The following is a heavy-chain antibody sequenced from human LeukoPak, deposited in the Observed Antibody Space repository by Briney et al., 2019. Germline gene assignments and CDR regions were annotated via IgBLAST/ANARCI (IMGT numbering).Heavy chain of an antibody. V-gene: IGHV3-23*01. CDR1: GFTFSSYA. D-gene: IGHD3-22*01. Sequence: GGSLRLSCEASGFTFSSYAMSWVRQAPGKGLEWVSAISGSGGSTYYADSVKGRFTISRDNSKNTLYLQMNSLRAEDTAVYYCAKDHFYCDSSGYYLPGYFDYWGQGTLVTVSS. CDR3: AKDHFYCDSSGYYLPGYFDY. J-gene: IGHJ4*02. CDR2: ISGSGGST.